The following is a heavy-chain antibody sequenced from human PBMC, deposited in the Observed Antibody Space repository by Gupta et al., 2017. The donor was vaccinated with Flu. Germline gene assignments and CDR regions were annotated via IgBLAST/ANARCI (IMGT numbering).Heavy chain of an antibody. CDR2: ISYTGTT. CDR3: ARLPTGFPNWVDP. J-gene: IGHJ5*02. Sequence: SGGSIGSSSYTWGWIRHPPGKGLEWIGTISYTGTTYYNPSLQSRVTFSVATSKNQFSLRLTSVLATDTAVYSCARLPTGFPNWVDPWGKGTMVTVSS. CDR1: GGSIGSSSYT. V-gene: IGHV4-39*01.